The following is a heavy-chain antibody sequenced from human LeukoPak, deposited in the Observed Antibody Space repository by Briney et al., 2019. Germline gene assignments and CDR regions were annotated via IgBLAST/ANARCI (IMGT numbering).Heavy chain of an antibody. V-gene: IGHV3-48*03. CDR1: GFTFSSYE. Sequence: GGSLRLSCAASGFTFSSYEMNWVRQAPGKGLEWVSYISSSGSTIYYADSVKGRFTISRDNAKNSLYLQMNSLRAEDTAVYYCARDLLAPIAAAGLGVWGKGTTVTISS. CDR2: ISSSGSTI. CDR3: ARDLLAPIAAAGLGV. J-gene: IGHJ6*04. D-gene: IGHD6-13*01.